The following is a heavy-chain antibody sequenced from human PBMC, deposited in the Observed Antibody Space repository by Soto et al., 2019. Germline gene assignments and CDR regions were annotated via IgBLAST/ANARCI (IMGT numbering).Heavy chain of an antibody. CDR1: GFTFSSYS. CDR2: ISSSSSTI. Sequence: GGSLRLSCAASGFTFSSYSMNWVRQAPGKGLEWVSYISSSSSTIYYPDSVKGRFTISRDNAKNSLYLQMNSLRAEDTAVYYCARDPPLRFLEFWFDPWGQGTLVTVSS. J-gene: IGHJ5*02. CDR3: ARDPPLRFLEFWFDP. D-gene: IGHD3-3*01. V-gene: IGHV3-48*01.